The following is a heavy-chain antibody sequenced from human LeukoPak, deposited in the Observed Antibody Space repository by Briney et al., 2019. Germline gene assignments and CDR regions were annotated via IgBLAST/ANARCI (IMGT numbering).Heavy chain of an antibody. D-gene: IGHD3-3*01. J-gene: IGHJ4*02. CDR2: IYYSGRT. CDR3: ARLFGVMRDFDY. Sequence: PSETLSLTCTVSGGSISSGNYYWSWIRQPPGRGLEWIGYIYYSGRTYYNPCLKSRVTISADTSENQLSLKVSSVTAADTAVYYCARLFGVMRDFDYWGQGTLITVSP. CDR1: GGSISSGNYY. V-gene: IGHV4-30-4*08.